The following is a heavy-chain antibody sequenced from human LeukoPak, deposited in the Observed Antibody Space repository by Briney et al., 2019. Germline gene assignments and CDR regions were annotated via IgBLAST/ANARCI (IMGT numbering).Heavy chain of an antibody. Sequence: GGSLSLSCAASGFTFTNYWMTWVRQVPGKGLEWVANIHKAGSESYYVDSVKGRFAISRDNAKNSLYLQLSSLRVEDTAVYYCARVGAWELQRVFGYWGQGTLVTVSS. D-gene: IGHD1-26*01. V-gene: IGHV3-7*01. J-gene: IGHJ4*02. CDR3: ARVGAWELQRVFGY. CDR2: IHKAGSES. CDR1: GFTFTNYW.